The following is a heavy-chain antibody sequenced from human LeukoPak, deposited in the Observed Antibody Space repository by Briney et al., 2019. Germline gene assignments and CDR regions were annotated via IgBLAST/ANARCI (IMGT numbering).Heavy chain of an antibody. CDR3: ARDRGIHLENWFDP. D-gene: IGHD3-10*01. J-gene: IGHJ5*02. Sequence: GGSLRLSCAASGFTFSSYAMSWVRQAPGKGLEWVAVIWYDGSNKYYADSVKGRFTISRDNSKNTLYLQMNSLRAKDTAVYYCARDRGIHLENWFDPWGQGTLVTVSS. CDR2: IWYDGSNK. CDR1: GFTFSSYA. V-gene: IGHV3-33*08.